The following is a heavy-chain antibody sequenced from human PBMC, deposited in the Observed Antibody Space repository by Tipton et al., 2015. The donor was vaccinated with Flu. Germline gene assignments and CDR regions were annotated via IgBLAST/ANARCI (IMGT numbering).Heavy chain of an antibody. CDR3: ARVGSRLNSYGMDV. CDR2: IYRGGNT. CDR1: GFTVSSNH. D-gene: IGHD2-15*01. Sequence: QLVQSGGGLIQPGGSLRLSCATSGFTVSSNHMSWVRQAPGKRPECVSVIYRGGNTYYADSVKGRFTISRDNSKDKLYLQMNSLRAEDTAVYYCARVGSRLNSYGMDVWGQGTTVTVSS. J-gene: IGHJ6*02. V-gene: IGHV3-53*01.